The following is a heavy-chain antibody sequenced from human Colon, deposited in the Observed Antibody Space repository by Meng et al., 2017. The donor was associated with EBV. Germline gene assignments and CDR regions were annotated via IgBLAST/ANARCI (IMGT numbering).Heavy chain of an antibody. V-gene: IGHV4-4*02. CDR3: ARVRVIPAAVGFDY. D-gene: IGHD2-2*01. Sequence: QVQLQESGPGLVGPSGTLSLPCAVSGGSSSTSDWWSWVRQPPGKGLEWIGEIYRGGGTNYNPSFKSRVTISVDTSNNHFSLKLSYVTAADTAVYYCARVRVIPAAVGFDYWGQGTLVTVSS. J-gene: IGHJ4*02. CDR1: GGSSSTSDW. CDR2: IYRGGGT.